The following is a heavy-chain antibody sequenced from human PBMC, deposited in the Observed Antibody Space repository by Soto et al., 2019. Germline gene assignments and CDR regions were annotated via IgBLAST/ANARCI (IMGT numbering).Heavy chain of an antibody. CDR3: ARTTWGSLYYYYYGMDV. D-gene: IGHD7-27*01. CDR1: GGTFSSYA. CDR2: IIPIFGTA. V-gene: IGHV1-69*01. Sequence: QVQLVQSGAEVKKPGSSVKVSCKASGGTFSSYAISWVRQAPGQGLEWMGGIIPIFGTANYAQKFQGRVTITADESTSTADMELSSLRSEDTAVYYCARTTWGSLYYYYYGMDVWGQGTTVTFSS. J-gene: IGHJ6*02.